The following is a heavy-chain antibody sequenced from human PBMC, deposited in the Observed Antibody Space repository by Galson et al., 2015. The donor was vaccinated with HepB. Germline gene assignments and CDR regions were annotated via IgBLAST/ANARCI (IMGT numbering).Heavy chain of an antibody. V-gene: IGHV6-1*01. D-gene: IGHD1-26*01. CDR3: ARGDSGFDS. Sequence: CAISGDSVSGNSAAWNWFRQSPSRGLEWLGRTYYRSKWHNDYAVSVESRITINSDTSKNQFSLQLNSVTPEDTAVYYCARGDSGFDSWGQGTLVTVSS. CDR2: TYYRSKWHN. CDR1: GDSVSGNSAA. J-gene: IGHJ4*02.